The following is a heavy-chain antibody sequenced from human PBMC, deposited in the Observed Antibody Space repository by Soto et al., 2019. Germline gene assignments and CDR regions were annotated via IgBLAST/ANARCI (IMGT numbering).Heavy chain of an antibody. J-gene: IGHJ4*02. CDR3: SYYYDSSGYGN. Sequence: PGGSLRLSCAASGFTFSSYAMSWVRQAPGKGLEWVSAISGSGGSTYYADSVKGRFTISRDNSKNTLYLQMNSLRAEDTAVYYCSYYYDSSGYGNWGQGTLVTVSS. CDR1: GFTFSSYA. D-gene: IGHD3-22*01. CDR2: ISGSGGST. V-gene: IGHV3-23*01.